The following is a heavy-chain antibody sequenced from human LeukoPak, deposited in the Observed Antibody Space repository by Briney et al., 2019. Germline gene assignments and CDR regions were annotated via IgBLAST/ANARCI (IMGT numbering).Heavy chain of an antibody. J-gene: IGHJ2*01. CDR2: IYHSGST. CDR1: GGSISSYY. D-gene: IGHD4-17*01. V-gene: IGHV4-59*12. Sequence: SETLSPTCTVSGGSISSYYWSWIRQPPGKGLEWIGYIYHSGSTYYNPSLKSRVTISVDRSKNQFSLKLSSVTAADTAVYYCASFIHDYGDYEAPAEWYFDLWGRGTLVTVSS. CDR3: ASFIHDYGDYEAPAEWYFDL.